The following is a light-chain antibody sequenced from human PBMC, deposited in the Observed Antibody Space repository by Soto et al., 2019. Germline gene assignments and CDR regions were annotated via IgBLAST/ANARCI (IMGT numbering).Light chain of an antibody. CDR1: SSDVGGYNY. V-gene: IGLV2-14*01. Sequence: QSVLTQPASVSGSPGQSITISCTGTSSDVGGYNYVSWYQQHPDKAPKLMIYEVSNRPSGVSNRFSGSMSGNTASLTISGLQAEDEADYYCTSYTTSSTHWVFGGGTKVTVL. CDR3: TSYTTSSTHWV. CDR2: EVS. J-gene: IGLJ3*02.